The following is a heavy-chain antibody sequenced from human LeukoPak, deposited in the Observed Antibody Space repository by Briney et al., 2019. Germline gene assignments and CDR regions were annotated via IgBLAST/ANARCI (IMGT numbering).Heavy chain of an antibody. D-gene: IGHD1-26*01. Sequence: SETLSLTCTVSGGSISSYYWSWIRQPPGKGLEWIGYIYTSGSTNYNPSLKSRVTISVDTSKNQFSLKLSSVTAADTAVYYCARSASQWELLLGYWGQGTLVTVSS. CDR2: IYTSGST. CDR3: ARSASQWELLLGY. J-gene: IGHJ4*02. V-gene: IGHV4-4*09. CDR1: GGSISSYY.